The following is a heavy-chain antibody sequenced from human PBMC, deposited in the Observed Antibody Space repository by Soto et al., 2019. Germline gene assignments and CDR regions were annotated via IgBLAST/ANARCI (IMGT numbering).Heavy chain of an antibody. CDR1: DSPISSFY. Sequence: SETLSLTCSVSDSPISSFYWGWFRQPPGQGLEWVGYVYYTGTTTYNPSLKSRVTISVDKSKNQYSLKLSSVTAADTAVYYCARVAGSYYYGMDVWGQGTTVT. D-gene: IGHD1-26*01. J-gene: IGHJ6*02. V-gene: IGHV4-59*12. CDR2: VYYTGTT. CDR3: ARVAGSYYYGMDV.